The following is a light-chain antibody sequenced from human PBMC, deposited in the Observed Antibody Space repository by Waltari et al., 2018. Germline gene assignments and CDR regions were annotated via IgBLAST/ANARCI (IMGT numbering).Light chain of an antibody. J-gene: IGKJ4*01. V-gene: IGKV3-20*01. CDR2: DAS. CDR3: QQYGSSTLT. Sequence: EIVLTQSPGTLSLSPGERATLSCRASQSVGSNYVAWYQQVPGQAPRLLIYDASIRATGIPDRFSGSGSGTGFSLTISRLEPEDVGVYHCQQYGSSTLTFGGGTKVEIK. CDR1: QSVGSNY.